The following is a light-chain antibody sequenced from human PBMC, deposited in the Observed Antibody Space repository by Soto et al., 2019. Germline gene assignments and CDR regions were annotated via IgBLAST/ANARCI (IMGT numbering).Light chain of an antibody. CDR2: EVT. CDR1: SSDVGGYNY. CDR3: SSYAASNNFYFV. J-gene: IGLJ3*02. V-gene: IGLV2-8*01. Sequence: QSALTQPPSASGSPGQSVTISCTGTSSDVGGYNYVSWYQQSPGRAPKLMIYEVTKRPPGVPDRFSGSKSGNTASLTVSGLQAEDEADYFCSSYAASNNFYFVFGGGTKVTVL.